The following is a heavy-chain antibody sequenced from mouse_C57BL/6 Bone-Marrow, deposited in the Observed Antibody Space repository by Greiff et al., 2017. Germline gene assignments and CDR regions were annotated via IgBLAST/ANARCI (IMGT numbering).Heavy chain of an antibody. V-gene: IGHV1-54*01. CDR3: AREGGYYYGSSYWDGAMDY. D-gene: IGHD1-1*01. CDR1: GYAFTTYL. CDR2: INPGSGGT. J-gene: IGHJ4*01. Sequence: VQLQQSGAELVRPGTSVKVSCKASGYAFTTYLIEWVKQRPGQGLEWIGVINPGSGGTNYNEKFKGKATLTADKSSSTAYMQLSSLTSEDSAVYFCAREGGYYYGSSYWDGAMDYWGQGTSVTVSS.